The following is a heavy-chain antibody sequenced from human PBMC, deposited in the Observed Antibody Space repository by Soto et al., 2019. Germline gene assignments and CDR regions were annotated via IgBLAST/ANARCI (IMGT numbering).Heavy chain of an antibody. D-gene: IGHD2-15*01. CDR3: ARDGCSGGSCYSGGYYYYYGMDV. V-gene: IGHV1-69*01. CDR1: GGTFSSYA. CDR2: IIPIFGTA. Sequence: QVQLVQSGAEVKKPGSSVKVSCKASGGTFSSYAISWVRQAPGQGLEWMGGIIPIFGTANYAQKFQGRVTITADESTSTAYMEPSSLRSEDTAVYYCARDGCSGGSCYSGGYYYYYGMDVWGQGTTVTVSS. J-gene: IGHJ6*02.